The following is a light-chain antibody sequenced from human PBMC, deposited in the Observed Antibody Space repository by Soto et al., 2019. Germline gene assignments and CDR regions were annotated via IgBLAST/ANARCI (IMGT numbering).Light chain of an antibody. CDR2: GAS. Sequence: EIVMTQSPATLSVSPGERATLSCRASQGVSSSLAWYQQKPGQAPRLLIYGASTRATGIPARFSGSGSGTEFTLTISGLQSEDLAVYYCQQYTNWPPTYTFGPGTKLEIK. CDR1: QGVSSS. V-gene: IGKV3-15*01. CDR3: QQYTNWPPTYT. J-gene: IGKJ2*01.